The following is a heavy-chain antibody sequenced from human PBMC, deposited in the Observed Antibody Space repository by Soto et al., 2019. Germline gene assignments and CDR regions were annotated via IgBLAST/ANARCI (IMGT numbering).Heavy chain of an antibody. CDR1: GYTFTSYG. Sequence: QVQLGQSGAEVKKPGASVKVSCKASGYTFTSYGISWVRQAPGQGLEWMGWISAYNGNTNYAQKLQGRVTMTTDTSTSTAYMELRSLRSDDTAVYYCARDDTAYYDILTGYYHYFDYWGQGTLVTVSS. CDR2: ISAYNGNT. CDR3: ARDDTAYYDILTGYYHYFDY. D-gene: IGHD3-9*01. V-gene: IGHV1-18*01. J-gene: IGHJ4*02.